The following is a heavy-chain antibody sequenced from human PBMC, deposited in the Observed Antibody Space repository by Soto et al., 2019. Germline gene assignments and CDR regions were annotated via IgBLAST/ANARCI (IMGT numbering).Heavy chain of an antibody. D-gene: IGHD6-19*01. CDR2: IIPILGIA. CDR3: ARDDRDSTGWQPLKNTVH. V-gene: IGHV1-69*04. Sequence: SVKVSCKAAGGTFSSYTISWVRQAPGQGLEWMGRIIPILGIANYAQKFQGRVTITADKSTSTAYMELSSLRSEDTAVYYCARDDRDSTGWQPLKNTVHWGLG. CDR1: GGTFSSYT. J-gene: IGHJ1*01.